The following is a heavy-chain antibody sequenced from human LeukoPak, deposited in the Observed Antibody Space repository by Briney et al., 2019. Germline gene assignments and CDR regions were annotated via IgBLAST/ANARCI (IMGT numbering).Heavy chain of an antibody. D-gene: IGHD6-19*01. CDR3: ARQGGGWGEYCQH. CDR2: IYYSWST. V-gene: IGHV4-39*01. CDR1: GGSLTSSSYY. J-gene: IGHJ1*01. Sequence: PSETLSLTRTVSGGSLTSSSYYWGWIRQPPGKGLEWIGSIYYSWSTYYNPSLKSRVTISVDTSKNQLSLKLNSVSAGDTAVYYCARQGGGWGEYCQHWGQGTLVTLSS.